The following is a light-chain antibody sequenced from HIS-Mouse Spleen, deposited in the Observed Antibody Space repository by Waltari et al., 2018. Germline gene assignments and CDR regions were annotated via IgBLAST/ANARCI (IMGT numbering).Light chain of an antibody. CDR3: QVWDSSSDHVV. CDR1: NIGSKS. V-gene: IGLV3-21*03. Sequence: SYVLTQPPSVSVAPGKTARITCGGNNIGSKSVHWYQQKPGQAPVLVVYDDSVRPSGIPERCSGSNPGNTATLTISRVEAGDEADYYCQVWDSSSDHVVFGGGTKLTVL. CDR2: DDS. J-gene: IGLJ2*01.